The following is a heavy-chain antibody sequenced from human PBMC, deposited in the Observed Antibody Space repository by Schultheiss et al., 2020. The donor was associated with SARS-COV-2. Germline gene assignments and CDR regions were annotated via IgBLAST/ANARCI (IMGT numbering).Heavy chain of an antibody. CDR3: ASTSDIVVAVATT. CDR2: IFYTGST. CDR1: GDTISDYF. Sequence: SETLSLTCAVSGDTISDYFWSWIRQPPGKGLEWIGYIFYTGSTKYNPSLESRVTISADTSKNQFSLKLRSVTATDTAIYYCASTSDIVVAVATTWGQGTLVTVSS. J-gene: IGHJ1*01. V-gene: IGHV4-59*08. D-gene: IGHD2-15*01.